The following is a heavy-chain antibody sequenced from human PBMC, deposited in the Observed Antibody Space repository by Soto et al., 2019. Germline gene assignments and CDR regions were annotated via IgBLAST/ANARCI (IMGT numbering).Heavy chain of an antibody. CDR2: TYYRSKWYN. Sequence: SQTLSLTCVISGDSVSSNSAAWNWIRQSPSRGLEWLGRTYYRSKWYNDYAVSVKSRITINPDTSKNQFSLQLNSVTPEDTAVYYCARDIVATITRGQTYYYYGMDVWGRGTTGTVSS. CDR3: ARDIVATITRGQTYYYYGMDV. V-gene: IGHV6-1*01. CDR1: GDSVSSNSAA. J-gene: IGHJ6*02. D-gene: IGHD5-12*01.